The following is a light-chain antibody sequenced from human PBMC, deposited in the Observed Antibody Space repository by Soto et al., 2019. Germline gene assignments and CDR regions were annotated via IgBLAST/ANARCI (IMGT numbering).Light chain of an antibody. CDR2: KAS. CDR1: QTISSW. V-gene: IGKV1-5*03. Sequence: DIHMTQSPSTLSGSVGDRVTITCRASQTISSWLAWYQQKPGKAPKLLIYKASTLKSGVPSRFSGSGSGTEFTLTISSLQSEDFAVYYCQQYHKWPPFTFGGGTKVDIK. J-gene: IGKJ4*01. CDR3: QQYHKWPPFT.